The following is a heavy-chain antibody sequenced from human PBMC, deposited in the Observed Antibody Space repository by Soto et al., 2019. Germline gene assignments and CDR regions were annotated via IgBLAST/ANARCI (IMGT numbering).Heavy chain of an antibody. V-gene: IGHV4-4*07. Sequence: QVQLQESGPGLVRPSETLSLTCTISGGSLNSSYWSWIRQAPGKGLEWIGRIYARGVTNYNPSLKSRVTMSGDPSRNQFSLRLTSVTVADTAVYYCARHGSYWGQGTLVAVSS. CDR3: ARHGSY. J-gene: IGHJ4*02. CDR2: IYARGVT. CDR1: GGSLNSSY.